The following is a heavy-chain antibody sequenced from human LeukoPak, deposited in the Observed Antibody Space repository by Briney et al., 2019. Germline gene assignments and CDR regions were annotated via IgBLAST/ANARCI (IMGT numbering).Heavy chain of an antibody. J-gene: IGHJ1*01. CDR2: ISGSGGST. Sequence: GGSLRLSCAASGFTFSSYAMSWVRQAPGKGLEWVSAISGSGGSTYYADSVEGRFTISRDNSKNTLYLQMNSPRAEDTAVYYCAKSPSSWYLDKFQHWGQGTLVTVSS. CDR3: AKSPSSWYLDKFQH. V-gene: IGHV3-23*01. CDR1: GFTFSSYA. D-gene: IGHD6-13*01.